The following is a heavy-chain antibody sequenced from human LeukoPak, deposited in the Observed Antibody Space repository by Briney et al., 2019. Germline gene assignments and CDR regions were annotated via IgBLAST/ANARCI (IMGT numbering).Heavy chain of an antibody. CDR2: IIPIFGTA. J-gene: IGHJ6*02. CDR3: ARDVVVPAAISMDV. CDR1: GGTFSSYA. V-gene: IGHV1-69*13. D-gene: IGHD2-2*01. Sequence: SVKVSCKASGGTFSSYAISWVRQAPGQGLEWMGGIIPIFGTANYAQKFQGRVTITADESTSTAYMELSSLRSEDTAVYYCARDVVVPAAISMDVWGQGTTVTVSS.